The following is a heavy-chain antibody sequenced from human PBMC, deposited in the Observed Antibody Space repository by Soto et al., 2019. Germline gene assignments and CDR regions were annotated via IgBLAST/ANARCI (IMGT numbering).Heavy chain of an antibody. CDR2: VSNGGDYI. Sequence: EVQLLESGGDLVQPGGSLRLSCAASGFTLTRYAMVWVRQTPGKGLEWVSGVSNGGDYIFYADSVKGRFTISRDDSKNTPHLQMNTLTADNTGLYCCANANGPCETNNSYFELWGRGTRVTVSS. V-gene: IGHV3-23*01. CDR3: ANANGPCETNNSYFEL. CDR1: GFTLTRYA. D-gene: IGHD2-8*01. J-gene: IGHJ2*01.